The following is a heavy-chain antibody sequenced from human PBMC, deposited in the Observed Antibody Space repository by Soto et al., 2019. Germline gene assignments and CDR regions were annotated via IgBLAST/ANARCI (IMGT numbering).Heavy chain of an antibody. Sequence: PGGSLRLSCAASGFTFSSYAMSWVRQAPGKGLGWVSAISGSGGSTYYADSVKGRFTISRDNSKNTLYLQMNSLRAEDTAVYYCANHIAALIPHLFDYWGQGTLVTVSS. J-gene: IGHJ4*02. CDR3: ANHIAALIPHLFDY. CDR1: GFTFSSYA. V-gene: IGHV3-23*01. CDR2: ISGSGGST. D-gene: IGHD6-6*01.